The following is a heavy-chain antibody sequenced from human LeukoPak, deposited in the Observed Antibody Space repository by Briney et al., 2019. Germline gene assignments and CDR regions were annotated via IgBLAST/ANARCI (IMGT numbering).Heavy chain of an antibody. CDR2: IYPGDSDT. CDR3: ARQTGTSSTMVRGVLDY. Sequence: LGESLKISCKGSGYSFTSYWIGWVRQMPGKGLEWMGIIYPGDSDTRYSPSFQGQVTISADKSISTAYLQWSSLKASDTAMYYCARQTGTSSTMVRGVLDYWGQGTLVTVSS. D-gene: IGHD3-10*01. V-gene: IGHV5-51*01. CDR1: GYSFTSYW. J-gene: IGHJ4*02.